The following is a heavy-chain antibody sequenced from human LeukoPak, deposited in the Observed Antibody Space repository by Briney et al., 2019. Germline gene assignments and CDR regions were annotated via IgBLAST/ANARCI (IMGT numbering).Heavy chain of an antibody. D-gene: IGHD6-13*01. CDR3: ARDRAATGTHWWFDP. V-gene: IGHV1-2*02. CDR2: INPNSGGT. CDR1: GYTFTGYY. J-gene: IGHJ5*02. Sequence: ASVKVSCKAPGYTFTGYYMHWVRQAPGQGLEWMGWINPNSGGTKYAQNFQGRVTMTRDTSISTVYMELSSLTSDDTAVYYCARDRAATGTHWWFDPWGQGTLVTVSS.